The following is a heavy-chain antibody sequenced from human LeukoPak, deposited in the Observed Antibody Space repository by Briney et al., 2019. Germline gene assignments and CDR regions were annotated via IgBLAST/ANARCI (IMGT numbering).Heavy chain of an antibody. D-gene: IGHD3-10*01. V-gene: IGHV4-39*02. J-gene: IGHJ4*02. CDR3: ARDRFYSRSGSYQIFDS. CDR2: VYYSGST. CDR1: TGFISSPSHY. Sequence: SETLSLICTVSTGFISSPSHYWGWIRQPPGKGLEYIGSVYYSGSTYYNPSLRSRVTISVDTSNNQFSLKVRFMTAADTAVYYCARDRFYSRSGSYQIFDSWGQGTLVTVSS.